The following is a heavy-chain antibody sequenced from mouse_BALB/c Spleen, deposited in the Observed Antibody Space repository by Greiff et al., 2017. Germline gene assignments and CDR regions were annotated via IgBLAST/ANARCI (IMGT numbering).Heavy chain of an antibody. D-gene: IGHD1-1*01. CDR3: ARPYYYGSSYWYFDV. CDR2: ISSGSSTI. CDR1: GFTFSSFG. J-gene: IGHJ1*01. V-gene: IGHV5-17*02. Sequence: EVQRVESGGGLVQPGGSRKLSCAASGFTFSSFGMHWVRQAPEKGLEWVAYISSGSSTIYYADTVKGRFTISRDNPKNTLFLQMTSLRSEDTAMYYCARPYYYGSSYWYFDVWGAGTTVTVSS.